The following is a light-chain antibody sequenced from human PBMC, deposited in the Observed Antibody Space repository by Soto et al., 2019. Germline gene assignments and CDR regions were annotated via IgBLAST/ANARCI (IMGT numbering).Light chain of an antibody. CDR3: QHYNSYSEA. Sequence: DIQMTQSPSTLSGSVGDRVTITCRASQTISSWLAWYQQKQGKAPKLXIYKASTLTSGVPSRFSGSGSGTEFTLTISSLQPDDFATYYCQHYNSYSEAFGQGTKVDIK. J-gene: IGKJ1*01. V-gene: IGKV1-5*03. CDR2: KAS. CDR1: QTISSW.